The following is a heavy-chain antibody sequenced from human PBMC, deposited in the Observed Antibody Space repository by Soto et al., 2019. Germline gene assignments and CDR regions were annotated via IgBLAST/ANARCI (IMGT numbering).Heavy chain of an antibody. D-gene: IGHD2-2*01. CDR2: ISAGNGDT. Sequence: ASVKVACKASGYSFTSYVMHWVRQAPGQSLEWMGWISAGNGDTKYSQKFEGRLTVTRDTSATTAYVELSSLRSEDTAVYYCARRVEVVPAAMYAFDIWGQGTMVTVSS. V-gene: IGHV1-3*01. CDR3: ARRVEVVPAAMYAFDI. J-gene: IGHJ3*02. CDR1: GYSFTSYV.